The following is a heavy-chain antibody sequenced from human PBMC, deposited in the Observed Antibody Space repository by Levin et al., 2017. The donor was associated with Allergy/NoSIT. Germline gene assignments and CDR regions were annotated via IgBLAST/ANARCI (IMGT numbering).Heavy chain of an antibody. Sequence: GESLKISCAASGFTFSSYAMHWVRQAPGKGLEWVAVISYDGSNKYYADSVKGRFTISRDNSKNTLYLQMNSLRAEDTAVYYCARDSVEFEQWLATFDYWGQGTLVTVSS. CDR3: ARDSVEFEQWLATFDY. D-gene: IGHD6-19*01. CDR2: ISYDGSNK. CDR1: GFTFSSYA. J-gene: IGHJ4*02. V-gene: IGHV3-30-3*01.